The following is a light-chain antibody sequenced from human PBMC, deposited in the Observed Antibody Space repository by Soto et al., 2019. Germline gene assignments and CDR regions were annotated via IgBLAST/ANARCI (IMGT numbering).Light chain of an antibody. Sequence: DIQMTQSPSTLSASVGDRVTITCRANQSISSWLAWYQQKPGKAPKLLIYKASSLESGVPSRFSGSGSGTEFTLTISSLQPDDFATYYCQQYNSRRTFGQGTKLEIK. CDR1: QSISSW. CDR2: KAS. CDR3: QQYNSRRT. V-gene: IGKV1-5*03. J-gene: IGKJ2*01.